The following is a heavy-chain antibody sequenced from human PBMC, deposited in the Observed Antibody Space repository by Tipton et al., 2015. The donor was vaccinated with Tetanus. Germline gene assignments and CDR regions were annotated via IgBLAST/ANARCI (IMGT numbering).Heavy chain of an antibody. D-gene: IGHD3-10*01. CDR3: ARVGTMVRGVATNFDY. CDR1: GYTFTGYY. V-gene: IGHV1-2*02. Sequence: QMQLVQSGAEVKKPGASVKVSCKASGYTFTGYYMHWVRQAPGQGLEWMGWINPNSGGTNYAQKFQGRVTMARDTSISTAYMELSRLRSDDTAVYYCARVGTMVRGVATNFDYWGQGTLVTVSS. CDR2: INPNSGGT. J-gene: IGHJ4*02.